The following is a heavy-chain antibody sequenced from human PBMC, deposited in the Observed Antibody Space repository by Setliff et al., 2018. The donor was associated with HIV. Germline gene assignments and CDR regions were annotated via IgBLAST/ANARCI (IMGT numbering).Heavy chain of an antibody. CDR2: IIPIFGTA. Sequence: SVKVSCKASGGTFSSYAISWVRQAPGQGLEWMGGIIPIFGTANYAQKFQGRVTITADESTSTAYMELSSLRSEDTAVYYCARGLRGVIKGRYYYMDVWGKGTTVTVSS. V-gene: IGHV1-69*13. CDR3: ARGLRGVIKGRYYYMDV. D-gene: IGHD3-10*01. J-gene: IGHJ6*03. CDR1: GGTFSSYA.